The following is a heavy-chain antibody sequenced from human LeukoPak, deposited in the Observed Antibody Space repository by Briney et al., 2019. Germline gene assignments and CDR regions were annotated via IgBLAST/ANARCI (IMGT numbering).Heavy chain of an antibody. CDR2: ISWNSGSI. CDR1: GFTFDDYA. V-gene: IGHV3-9*03. D-gene: IGHD3-22*01. Sequence: GGSLRLSCAASGFTFDDYAMHWVRQAPGKGLEWVSGISWNSGSIGYADSVKGRFTISRDNAKNSLYLQMNSLRAEDMALYYCAKAESAYYYDSSGYYENWGQGTQVTVSS. J-gene: IGHJ4*02. CDR3: AKAESAYYYDSSGYYEN.